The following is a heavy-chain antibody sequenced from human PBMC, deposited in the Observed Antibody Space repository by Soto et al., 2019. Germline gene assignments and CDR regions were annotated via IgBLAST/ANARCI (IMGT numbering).Heavy chain of an antibody. Sequence: SGTRAPSWTVSGASVDCFYWNWIRQPSGKGLEWIGYIYYSGSTNYNPSLKRRVTISIDMSKNQFSLNLTSVTAADTAVYYCARDATRRYWGQGTLVTV. V-gene: IGHV4-59*02. CDR3: ARDATRRY. CDR2: IYYSGST. J-gene: IGHJ4*02. CDR1: GASVDCFY.